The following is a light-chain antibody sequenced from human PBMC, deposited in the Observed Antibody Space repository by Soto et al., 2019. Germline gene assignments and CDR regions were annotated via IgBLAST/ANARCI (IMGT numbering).Light chain of an antibody. CDR3: SSYSGAYSNVL. J-gene: IGLJ2*01. V-gene: IGLV2-8*01. Sequence: QSALTQPPSASGSPGQSVTISCAGTYNDVGDYNYVSWYQQLPGKVPKLLIYGVTERPSGVPGRFSGSKSGNTASLTVSDLQPADEAIYYCSSYSGAYSNVLFGGGTKLTVL. CDR1: YNDVGDYNY. CDR2: GVT.